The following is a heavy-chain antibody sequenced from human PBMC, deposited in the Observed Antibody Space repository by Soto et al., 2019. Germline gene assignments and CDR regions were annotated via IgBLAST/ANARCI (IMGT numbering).Heavy chain of an antibody. V-gene: IGHV1-8*01. CDR1: GYTFTSYD. Sequence: ASVKVSCKASGYTFTSYDINWVRQATGQGLEWMGWMNPNSGNTGYAQKFQGRVTMTRNTSISTAYMELSSLRSEDTAVYYCARVVFSYCGGDCYLRAWFDPWGQGTLVTGPS. CDR2: MNPNSGNT. J-gene: IGHJ5*02. D-gene: IGHD2-21*01. CDR3: ARVVFSYCGGDCYLRAWFDP.